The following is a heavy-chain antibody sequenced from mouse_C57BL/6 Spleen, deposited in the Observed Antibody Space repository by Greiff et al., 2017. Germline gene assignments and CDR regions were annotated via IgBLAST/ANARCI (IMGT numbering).Heavy chain of an antibody. Sequence: QVQLQQPGAELVKPGASVKLSCKASGYTFTSYWMQWVKQRPGQGLEWIGEIDPSDSYTNYNQKFKGKATLTVDTSSSTAYMQLSSLTSEDSAVYYCARKVAYYSDYYAMDYWGQGTSVTVSS. CDR3: ARKVAYYSDYYAMDY. CDR1: GYTFTSYW. D-gene: IGHD2-12*01. J-gene: IGHJ4*01. V-gene: IGHV1-50*01. CDR2: IDPSDSYT.